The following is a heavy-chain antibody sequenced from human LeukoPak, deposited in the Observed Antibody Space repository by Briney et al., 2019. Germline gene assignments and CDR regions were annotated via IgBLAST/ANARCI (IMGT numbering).Heavy chain of an antibody. CDR3: AREGVAVAGVSDY. CDR2: IKQDGIEK. D-gene: IGHD6-19*01. V-gene: IGHV3-7*05. Sequence: GGSLRLSCAASGFTVSSNYMSWVRQAPEKGLEWVADIKQDGIEKYYVDSVKGRFTISRDNAKNSLSLQMNSLRAEDTAVYYCAREGVAVAGVSDYWGQGTLVTVSS. CDR1: GFTVSSNY. J-gene: IGHJ4*02.